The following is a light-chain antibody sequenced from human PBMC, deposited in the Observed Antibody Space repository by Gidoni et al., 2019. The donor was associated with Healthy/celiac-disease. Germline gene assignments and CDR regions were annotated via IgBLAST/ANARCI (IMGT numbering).Light chain of an antibody. CDR1: QSVSSSY. V-gene: IGKV3-20*01. CDR2: GAS. CDR3: QQYGSSPGT. Sequence: EIVLTQSPGTLSLSQGERATLSCRPSQSVSSSYLAWYQQKPGQAPRLLIYGASSRATGIPDRFSGSGSGTDFTLTISRLEPEDFAVYYCQQYGSSPGTFGQGTKVEIK. J-gene: IGKJ1*01.